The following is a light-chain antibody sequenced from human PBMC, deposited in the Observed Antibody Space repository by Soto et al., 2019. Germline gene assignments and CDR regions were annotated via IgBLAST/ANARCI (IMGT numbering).Light chain of an antibody. CDR2: DVI. CDR3: SSYTSSHTYV. Sequence: QSVLTQPASVSGSPGQSLTISCTGTSSDVGGYNYVAWYQQHPGKAPKLIIYDVINRPSGVSNRFSGSKSGNTASLTISGLQAEDEADYYCSSYTSSHTYVFGSGTKVTV. CDR1: SSDVGGYNY. V-gene: IGLV2-14*01. J-gene: IGLJ1*01.